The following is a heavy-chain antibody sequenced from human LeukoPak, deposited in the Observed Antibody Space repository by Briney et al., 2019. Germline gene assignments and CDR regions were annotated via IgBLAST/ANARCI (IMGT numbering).Heavy chain of an antibody. CDR3: ARSRGHDYGGNTGSNFGY. D-gene: IGHD4-23*01. J-gene: IGHJ4*02. V-gene: IGHV4-34*01. Sequence: PSETLSLTCAVYGGSFSGYYWSWIRQPPGKGLEWIGEINHSGSTNYNPSLKSRVTISVDTSKNQFSLKLSSVTAADTAVYYCARSRGHDYGGNTGSNFGYWGQGTLVTVSS. CDR2: INHSGST. CDR1: GGSFSGYY.